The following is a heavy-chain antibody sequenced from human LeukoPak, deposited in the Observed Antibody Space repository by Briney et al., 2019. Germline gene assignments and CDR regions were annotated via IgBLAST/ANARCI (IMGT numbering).Heavy chain of an antibody. D-gene: IGHD3-10*01. CDR3: ARADRGTMVRGAADAFDI. V-gene: IGHV4-38-2*02. CDR2: IYYSGST. J-gene: IGHJ3*02. Sequence: SETLSLTCTVSGYSISSGYYWGWIRQPPGKGLEWIGYIYYSGSTNYNPSLKSRVTISVDTSKNQFSLKLSSVTAADTAVYYCARADRGTMVRGAADAFDIWGQGTMVTVSS. CDR1: GYSISSGYY.